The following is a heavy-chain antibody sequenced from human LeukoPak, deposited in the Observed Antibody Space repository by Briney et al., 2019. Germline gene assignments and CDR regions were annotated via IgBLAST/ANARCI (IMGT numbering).Heavy chain of an antibody. CDR3: ARESGNTFNNPFDM. V-gene: IGHV3-23*01. J-gene: IGHJ3*02. CDR2: IGGSGRST. D-gene: IGHD2/OR15-2a*01. Sequence: PGGSLRLSCAASGFTFDNYDMTWVRQAPGKGLEWVSGIGGSGRSTCYADSVKGRFTISRDNSKNTLYLQMNSLRADDTALYYCARESGNTFNNPFDMWGQGTMVIVSS. CDR1: GFTFDNYD.